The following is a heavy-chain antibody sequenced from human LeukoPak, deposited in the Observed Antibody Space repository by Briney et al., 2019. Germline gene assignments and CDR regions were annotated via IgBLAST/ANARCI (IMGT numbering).Heavy chain of an antibody. CDR3: ARDLTIAVAGDFDY. D-gene: IGHD6-19*01. V-gene: IGHV1-8*01. Sequence: GASVKVSCKASGYTFTSYDINWVRQATGQGLEWMGWMNPNSGSTGHAQKFQGRVTMTRNTSISTAYMELSSLRSEDTAVYYCARDLTIAVAGDFDYWGQGTLVTVSS. CDR2: MNPNSGST. J-gene: IGHJ4*02. CDR1: GYTFTSYD.